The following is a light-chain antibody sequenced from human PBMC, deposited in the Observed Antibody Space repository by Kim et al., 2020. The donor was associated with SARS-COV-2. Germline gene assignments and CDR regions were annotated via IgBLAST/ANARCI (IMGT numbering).Light chain of an antibody. Sequence: EIVLTQSPGTLSLSPGERATLSCRASQSVSSIYLAWYQQKPGQAPRLLIYGASSRATGIPDRFSGSGSGTDFTLTITRLEPEDFAVYYYQQYGSSPWTFGQGTKVDIK. CDR3: QQYGSSPWT. J-gene: IGKJ1*01. V-gene: IGKV3-20*01. CDR1: QSVSSIY. CDR2: GAS.